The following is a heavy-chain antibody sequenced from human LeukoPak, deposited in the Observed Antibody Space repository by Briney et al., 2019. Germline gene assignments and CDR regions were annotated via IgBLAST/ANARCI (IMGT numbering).Heavy chain of an antibody. CDR2: ISYDGSDI. CDR3: AKGLREDLPTASDY. D-gene: IGHD3-16*01. Sequence: GGSLRLSCAASGFTFSSYGMHWVRQAPGKGLEWVALISYDGSDIYYADSVKGRFTISRDNSKKTLYLQMNSLRDEDTAVYYCAKGLREDLPTASDYWGQGTLVTVSS. CDR1: GFTFSSYG. J-gene: IGHJ4*02. V-gene: IGHV3-30*18.